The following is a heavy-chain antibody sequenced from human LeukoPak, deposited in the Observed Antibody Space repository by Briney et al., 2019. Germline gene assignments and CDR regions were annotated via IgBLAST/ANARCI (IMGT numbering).Heavy chain of an antibody. CDR1: GFTFSDFA. Sequence: GGSLGLSCAASGFTFSDFAMSWVRLPPGKGLKWVSGLSGSGGSTFYTDSVKGRFTISRDNSNNTLYLQMDGLSAEDTAIYYCAKHEVSYYDSSGYYPFDYWGPGTVVTVSS. J-gene: IGHJ4*02. CDR2: LSGSGGST. CDR3: AKHEVSYYDSSGYYPFDY. D-gene: IGHD3-22*01. V-gene: IGHV3-23*01.